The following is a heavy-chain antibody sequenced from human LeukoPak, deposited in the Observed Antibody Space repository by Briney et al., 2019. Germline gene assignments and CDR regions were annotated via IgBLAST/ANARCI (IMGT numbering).Heavy chain of an antibody. CDR3: ARIVGMTDY. CDR2: INHSGST. D-gene: IGHD7-27*01. Sequence: SETLSLTCAVYGGSFSGYYWSWIRQPPGKGLEWIGEINHSGSTNYNPSLKSRVTISVHTSKNQFSLKPSSVTAADTAVYYCARIVGMTDYWGQGTLVTVSS. J-gene: IGHJ4*02. CDR1: GGSFSGYY. V-gene: IGHV4-34*01.